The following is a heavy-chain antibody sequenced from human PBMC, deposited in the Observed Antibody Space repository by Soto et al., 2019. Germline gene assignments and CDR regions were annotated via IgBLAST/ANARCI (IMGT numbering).Heavy chain of an antibody. CDR3: ARPVNYYYYYKDV. V-gene: IGHV4-39*01. CDR1: GGSISSSTSY. Sequence: TLSLTCTVSGGSISSSTSYWGWIRQPPGKGLEWIGSINYSGSTYYSPSLKSRVTISADTSKNQFSLKLSSVTAADTAVYYCARPVNYYYYYKDVWGKGTMVTVSS. CDR2: INYSGST. J-gene: IGHJ6*03.